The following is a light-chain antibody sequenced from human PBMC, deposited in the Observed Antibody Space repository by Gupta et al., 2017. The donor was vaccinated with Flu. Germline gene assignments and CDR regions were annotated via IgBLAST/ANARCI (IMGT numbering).Light chain of an antibody. J-gene: IGKJ2*01. CDR2: GAS. CDR3: QQYGSLPYT. Sequence: IVLTQSPGPLSLSPGERAALSCRASQTVRNTYFAWFQQKPGQAPRLLIFGASTRATGIPDRFSGSGSGTDFTLTINRLEPEDFAVFYCQQYGSLPYTFGQGTRLEIK. CDR1: QTVRNTY. V-gene: IGKV3-20*01.